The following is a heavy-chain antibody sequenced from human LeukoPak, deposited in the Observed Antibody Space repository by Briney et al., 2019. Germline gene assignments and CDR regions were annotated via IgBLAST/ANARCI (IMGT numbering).Heavy chain of an antibody. J-gene: IGHJ6*02. CDR1: GYTFTDCY. CDR2: INPNSGGT. D-gene: IGHD3-9*01. CDR3: ARDSAGYFDWLPPSVTTCGMDV. Sequence: GASVKVSCKASGYTFTDCYMHWVRQAPGQGLDWMGWINPNSGGTNSALKFQGRVTMTRDTSISTAYMELSRLRSDDTAVYYCARDSAGYFDWLPPSVTTCGMDVWGQGTTVTVSS. V-gene: IGHV1-2*02.